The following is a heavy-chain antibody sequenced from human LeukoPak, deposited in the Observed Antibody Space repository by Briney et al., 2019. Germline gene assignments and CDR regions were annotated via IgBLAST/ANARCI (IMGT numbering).Heavy chain of an antibody. CDR2: ISYDGSNK. Sequence: GGSLRLSCAASGFTFSSYGMHWVRQAPGKGLEWVAVISYDGSNKYYADSVKGRFTISRDNSKNTLYLQMNSLRAEDTAVYYCANSAETVRGVAGFDYWGQGTLVTVSS. J-gene: IGHJ4*02. CDR1: GFTFSSYG. D-gene: IGHD6-19*01. CDR3: ANSAETVRGVAGFDY. V-gene: IGHV3-30*18.